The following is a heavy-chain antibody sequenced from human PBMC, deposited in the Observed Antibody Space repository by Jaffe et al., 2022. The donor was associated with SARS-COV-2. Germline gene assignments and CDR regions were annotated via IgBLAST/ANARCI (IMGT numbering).Heavy chain of an antibody. Sequence: QVQLVESGGGVVQPGRSLRLSCAASGFTFSSYAMHWVRQAPGKGLEWVAVISYDGSNKYYADSVKGRFTISRDNSKNTLYLQMNSLRAEDTAVYYCARSRYTNSGYDSYYYYGMDVWGQGTTVTVSS. J-gene: IGHJ6*02. CDR1: GFTFSSYA. CDR2: ISYDGSNK. D-gene: IGHD5-12*01. V-gene: IGHV3-30-3*01. CDR3: ARSRYTNSGYDSYYYYGMDV.